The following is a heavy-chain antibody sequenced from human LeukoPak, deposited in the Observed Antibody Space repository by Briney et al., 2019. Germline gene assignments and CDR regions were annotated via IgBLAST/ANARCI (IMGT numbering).Heavy chain of an antibody. CDR1: GGSISSYY. J-gene: IGHJ3*02. D-gene: IGHD6-6*01. V-gene: IGHV4-59*01. Sequence: SETLSLTCTVSGGSISSYYWSWIRQPPGKGLEWIGYIYYSGSTNYNPSLKSRVTISVDTSKNQFSLKLSSVTAADTAVYYCARGVAARPFAFDIWGQGTMVTVSS. CDR2: IYYSGST. CDR3: ARGVAARPFAFDI.